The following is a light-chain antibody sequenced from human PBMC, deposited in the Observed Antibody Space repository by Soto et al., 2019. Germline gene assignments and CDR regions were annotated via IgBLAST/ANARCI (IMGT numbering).Light chain of an antibody. CDR1: SSDVGDYNY. V-gene: IGLV2-14*01. J-gene: IGLJ2*01. Sequence: QSVLTQPASVSGSPGQSITISCTGTSSDVGDYNYVSWYQLFPGKAPKLLIYEVSNRPSGVSNRFSGSKSGNTASLTISGLQAEDEADYYCSSYTSSRTYVVFGGGTKLTVL. CDR2: EVS. CDR3: SSYTSSRTYVV.